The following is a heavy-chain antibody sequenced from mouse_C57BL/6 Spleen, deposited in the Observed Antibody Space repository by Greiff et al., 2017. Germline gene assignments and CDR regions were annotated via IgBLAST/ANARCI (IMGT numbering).Heavy chain of an antibody. CDR3: APFITTVVGDWYFDV. J-gene: IGHJ1*03. D-gene: IGHD1-1*01. CDR1: GYAFSSYW. V-gene: IGHV1-80*01. CDR2: IYPGDGDT. Sequence: QVQLQQSGAELVKPGASVKISCKASGYAFSSYWMNWVKQRPGKGLEWIGQIYPGDGDTNSNGKFKGKATLTADKASSTAYMQLSSLTSEDSAVYFCAPFITTVVGDWYFDVWGTGTTVTVSS.